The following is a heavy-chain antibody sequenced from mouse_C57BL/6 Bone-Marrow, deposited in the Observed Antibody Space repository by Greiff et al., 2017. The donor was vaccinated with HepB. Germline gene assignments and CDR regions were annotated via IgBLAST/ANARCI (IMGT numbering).Heavy chain of an antibody. CDR3: ARRRSNYLYFDV. D-gene: IGHD2-5*01. J-gene: IGHJ1*03. CDR2: ISSGSSTI. Sequence: EVMLEESGGGLVKPGGSLKLSCAASGFTFSDYGMHWVRQAPEKGLEWVAYISSGSSTIYYADTVKGRFTISRDNAKNTLFLQMTSLRSEDTAMYYCARRRSNYLYFDVWGTGTTVTVSS. V-gene: IGHV5-17*01. CDR1: GFTFSDYG.